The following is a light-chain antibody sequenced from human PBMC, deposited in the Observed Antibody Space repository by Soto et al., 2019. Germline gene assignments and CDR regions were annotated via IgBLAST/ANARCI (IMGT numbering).Light chain of an antibody. J-gene: IGKJ2*01. CDR1: QSIYSS. CDR3: QQSYSAPYT. CDR2: AAS. V-gene: IGKV1-39*01. Sequence: DIQMTQSPSSLSASVGDRVTITCRASQSIYSSLNWYHQKPGKAPKLLIYAASNLQSRVPSRFSGSGSGTDFTLSISSLQPEDFATYYCQQSYSAPYTFGQGTKLDI.